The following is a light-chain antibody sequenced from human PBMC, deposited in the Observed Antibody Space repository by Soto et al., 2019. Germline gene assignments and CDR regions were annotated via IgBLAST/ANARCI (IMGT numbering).Light chain of an antibody. Sequence: IVMTQSAATLSVSPGEGVTLSCRASQSARSHLAWYQQKPGQPPRLLIYGASTGATGIPARFSGSGFGTEFTLTISSLQSEDFAVYYCQQYKNWPLFGQGTRLE. J-gene: IGKJ5*01. CDR3: QQYKNWPL. CDR1: QSARSH. CDR2: GAS. V-gene: IGKV3-15*01.